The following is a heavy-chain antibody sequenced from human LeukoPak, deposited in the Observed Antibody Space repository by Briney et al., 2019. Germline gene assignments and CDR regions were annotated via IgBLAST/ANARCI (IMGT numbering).Heavy chain of an antibody. J-gene: IGHJ4*02. V-gene: IGHV4-39*01. CDR1: GGSISSSSYY. Sequence: SETLSLTCTVSGGSISSSSYYWGWIRQPPGKGLEWIGSIYYSGCTYYNPSLKSRVTISVDTSKNQFSLKLSSVTAADTAVYYCARQSVVVVAATEAWFDYWGQGTLVTVSS. D-gene: IGHD2-15*01. CDR3: ARQSVVVVAATEAWFDY. CDR2: IYYSGCT.